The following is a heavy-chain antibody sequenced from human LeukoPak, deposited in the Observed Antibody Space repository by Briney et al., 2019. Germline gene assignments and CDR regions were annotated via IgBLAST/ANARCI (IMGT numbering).Heavy chain of an antibody. CDR3: AKGRGANSGPTLDY. Sequence: GGSLRLSCAASGFTFSSSSMTWVRQAPGKGLEWVSETSDSGGCAWYGDSVRGRFTISRDNSRNTLYLQINTLRAEDTALYYCAKGRGANSGPTLDYWGQGTLVTVSS. CDR2: TSDSGGCA. CDR1: GFTFSSSS. V-gene: IGHV3-23*01. J-gene: IGHJ4*02. D-gene: IGHD6-19*01.